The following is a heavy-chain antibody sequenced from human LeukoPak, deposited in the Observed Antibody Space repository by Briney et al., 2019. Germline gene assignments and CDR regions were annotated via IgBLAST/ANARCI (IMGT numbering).Heavy chain of an antibody. Sequence: SETLSLTCAVYGGSFSGYYWSWIRQPPGKGLEWIGEINHSGSTNYNPSLKSRVTISVDTSKNQFSLKLSSVTAADTAVYYCARGWGGSYSRYFDYWGQGTLATVSS. J-gene: IGHJ4*02. CDR1: GGSFSGYY. D-gene: IGHD1-26*01. CDR3: ARGWGGSYSRYFDY. CDR2: INHSGST. V-gene: IGHV4-34*01.